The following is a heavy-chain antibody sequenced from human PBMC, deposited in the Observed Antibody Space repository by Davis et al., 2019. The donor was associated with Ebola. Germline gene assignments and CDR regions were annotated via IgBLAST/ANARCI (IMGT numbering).Heavy chain of an antibody. CDR1: GYSFTSYW. CDR3: AIDRYCSGGSCYFDY. D-gene: IGHD2-15*01. V-gene: IGHV5-51*01. CDR2: IYPGDSDT. Sequence: KVSCKGSGYSFTSYWIGWVRQMPGKGLEWMGIIYPGDSDTRYSPSFQGQVTISADKSISTAYLQWSSLKASDTAMYYCAIDRYCSGGSCYFDYWGQGTLVTVSS. J-gene: IGHJ4*02.